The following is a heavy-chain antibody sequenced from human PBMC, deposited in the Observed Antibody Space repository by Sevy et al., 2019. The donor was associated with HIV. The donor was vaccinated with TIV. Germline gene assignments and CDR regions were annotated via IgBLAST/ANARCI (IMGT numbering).Heavy chain of an antibody. Sequence: GGSLRLSCAASGFTFSLFAMTWVRQAPGKGLERVSAISGASTYYADSVKGRFTISRDNSKNTLYLQMNSLRAEDTAIYYCVKSRWDIVQLPDFWSQGTLVTVSS. J-gene: IGHJ4*02. V-gene: IGHV3-23*01. CDR1: GFTFSLFA. CDR2: ISGAST. D-gene: IGHD2-15*01. CDR3: VKSRWDIVQLPDF.